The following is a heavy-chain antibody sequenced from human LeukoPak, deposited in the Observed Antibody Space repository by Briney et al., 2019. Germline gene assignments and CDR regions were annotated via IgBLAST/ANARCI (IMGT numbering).Heavy chain of an antibody. Sequence: PSETLSLTCAVYGGSSSGYYWSWIRQPPGKGLEWIGEINHSGSTNYNPSLKSRVTISVDSSKNQFSLKLNSVTAADTAVYYCARSTYYFDSSGYFVFDYWGQGTLVTVSS. V-gene: IGHV4-34*01. CDR3: ARSTYYFDSSGYFVFDY. J-gene: IGHJ4*02. D-gene: IGHD3-22*01. CDR2: INHSGST. CDR1: GGSSSGYY.